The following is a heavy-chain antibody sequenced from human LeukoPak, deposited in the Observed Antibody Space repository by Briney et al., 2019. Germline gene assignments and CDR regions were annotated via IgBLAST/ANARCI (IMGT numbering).Heavy chain of an antibody. CDR2: IYYSGTT. V-gene: IGHV4-59*01. CDR1: GGSFGDYY. J-gene: IGHJ2*01. Sequence: SETLSLTCTVSGGSFGDYYWSWLRQPPGKGLEWIGYIYYSGTTNYNPSLESRVTIPVDTSKSQFSLKLTSVTAADAAMYYCARDSGRNRYFGLWGRGALVTVSS. CDR3: ARDSGRNRYFGL.